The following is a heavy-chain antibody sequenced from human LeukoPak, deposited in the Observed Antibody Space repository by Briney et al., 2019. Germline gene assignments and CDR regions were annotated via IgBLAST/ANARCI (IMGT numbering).Heavy chain of an antibody. J-gene: IGHJ3*02. CDR3: ARSRGQLPNAFDI. D-gene: IGHD2-2*01. Sequence: SQTLSHTCAVPGGSISSGCYSWSWIRQPPGKGLECIGYIYHSGSTYYNPSLKSRVTISVDRSKNQFSLKLSSVTAADTAVYYCARSRGQLPNAFDIWGQGTMVTVSS. CDR1: GGSISSGCYS. CDR2: IYHSGST. V-gene: IGHV4-30-2*01.